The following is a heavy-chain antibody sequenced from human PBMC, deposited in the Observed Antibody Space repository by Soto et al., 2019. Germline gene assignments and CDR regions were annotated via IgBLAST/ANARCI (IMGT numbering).Heavy chain of an antibody. CDR2: INPADTTPT. CDR1: GYTFTTYY. CDR3: SREARAALVIGRSRDSYYGMDV. J-gene: IGHJ6*02. D-gene: IGHD6-13*01. Sequence: QVQLVQSGAEVKTPGASVKLSCKASGYTFTTYYIHWVRHALGQGLAWVGVINPADTTPTRYAQKFQAGRPKARVTFTRTVYMEGSSLPFDVTAVYYCSREARAALVIGRSRDSYYGMDVLGQGPTVTVSS. V-gene: IGHV1-46*01.